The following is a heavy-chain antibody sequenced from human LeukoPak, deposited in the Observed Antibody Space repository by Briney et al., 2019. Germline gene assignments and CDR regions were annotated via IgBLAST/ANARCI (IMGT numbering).Heavy chain of an antibody. V-gene: IGHV3-23*01. CDR2: ISGSGGST. J-gene: IGHJ4*02. Sequence: GGSLRLSCAASGFTFSSYAMSWVRQAPGKGLEWVPAISGSGGSTYYADSVKGRFTISRDNSRNTVYMQMDSLRAEDTAIYYCAGDRNSDWYSPLDYWGQGSQVTVSP. D-gene: IGHD6-19*01. CDR1: GFTFSSYA. CDR3: AGDRNSDWYSPLDY.